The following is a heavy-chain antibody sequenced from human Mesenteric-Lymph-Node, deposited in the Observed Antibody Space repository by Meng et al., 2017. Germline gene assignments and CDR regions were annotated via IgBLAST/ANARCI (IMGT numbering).Heavy chain of an antibody. Sequence: ESLKISCTVSGGSVNSGSYYWSWIRQPPGKGLEWIGYIYYSGSTNYNPSLKSRVTISVDTSKNQFSLKLSSVTAADTAVYYCARGSRGYSYGWGQGTLVTVSS. CDR3: ARGSRGYSYG. CDR2: IYYSGST. J-gene: IGHJ4*02. V-gene: IGHV4-61*01. CDR1: GGSVNSGSYY. D-gene: IGHD5-18*01.